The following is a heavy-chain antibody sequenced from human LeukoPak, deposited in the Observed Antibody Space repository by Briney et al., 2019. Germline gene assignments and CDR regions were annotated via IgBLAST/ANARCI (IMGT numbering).Heavy chain of an antibody. CDR2: ISAYNGNT. V-gene: IGHV1-18*01. Sequence: EASVKVSCKASGYTFTSYGISWVRQAPGQGLEWMGWISAYNGNTNYAQKLQGRVTMTADTSTSTAYMELRSLRSDDTAVYYCARSTWDYGSGSYVRWFDPWGQGTLVTVSS. CDR3: ARSTWDYGSGSYVRWFDP. J-gene: IGHJ5*02. D-gene: IGHD3-10*01. CDR1: GYTFTSYG.